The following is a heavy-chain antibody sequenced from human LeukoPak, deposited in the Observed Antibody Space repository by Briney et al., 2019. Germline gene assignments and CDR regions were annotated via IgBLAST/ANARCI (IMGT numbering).Heavy chain of an antibody. Sequence: SETLSLTCAVYGGSFSGYYWSWIRQPPGKGLEWIGEINHSGSTNYNPSLKSRVTISVDTSKNQFSLKLSSVTAADTAVYYCARGARLYYYGSGSLDYWGQGTLVTVSS. CDR2: INHSGST. CDR3: ARGARLYYYGSGSLDY. V-gene: IGHV4-34*01. J-gene: IGHJ4*02. CDR1: GGSFSGYY. D-gene: IGHD3-10*01.